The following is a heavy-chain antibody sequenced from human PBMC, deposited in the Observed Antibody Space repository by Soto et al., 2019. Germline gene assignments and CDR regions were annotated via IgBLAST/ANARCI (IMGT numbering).Heavy chain of an antibody. Sequence: ESGGGLVQPGRSLRLSCAASGFTFDDYAMHWVRQAPGKGLEWVSGISWNSGSIGYVDSVKGRFTISRDNAKNSLYLQMNSLRAEDTALYYCAKDTYGNFYYFDYWGQGTLVTVSS. CDR1: GFTFDDYA. V-gene: IGHV3-9*01. CDR2: ISWNSGSI. J-gene: IGHJ4*02. D-gene: IGHD3-3*01. CDR3: AKDTYGNFYYFDY.